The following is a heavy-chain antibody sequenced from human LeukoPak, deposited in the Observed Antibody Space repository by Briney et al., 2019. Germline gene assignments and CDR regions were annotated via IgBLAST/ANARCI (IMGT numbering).Heavy chain of an antibody. CDR2: IYYSGGT. D-gene: IGHD6-13*01. CDR3: ASSSSWYGGWYFDY. CDR1: GGSISSYY. Sequence: SETLSLTCTVSGGSISSYYWSWLRQPPGKGLEWIGYIYYSGGTNYNPSLKSRVTISVDTSKNQFSLKLSSVTAADTAVYYCASSSSWYGGWYFDYWGQGTLVTVSS. J-gene: IGHJ4*02. V-gene: IGHV4-59*01.